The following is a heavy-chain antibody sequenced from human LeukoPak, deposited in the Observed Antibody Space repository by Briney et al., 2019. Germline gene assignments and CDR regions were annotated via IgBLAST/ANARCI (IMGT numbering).Heavy chain of an antibody. J-gene: IGHJ6*04. CDR2: ISGSSGSST. V-gene: IGHV3-23*01. CDR3: AKAGVTSNSWYRSYYGFDL. D-gene: IGHD6-13*01. CDR1: GFTFSSHA. Sequence: GRSLRLSCAASGFTFSSHAMSWVRQAPGKGLEWVSGISGSSGSSTYYAESVKGRFTISRDNSKNTLYLQMNSLRAEDTAVYHCAKAGVTSNSWYRSYYGFDLWGKGTTVTVSS.